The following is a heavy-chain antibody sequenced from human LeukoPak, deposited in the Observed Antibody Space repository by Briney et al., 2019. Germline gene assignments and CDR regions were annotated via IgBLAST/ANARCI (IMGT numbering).Heavy chain of an antibody. Sequence: GGSLRLSCAASGFTFNTHIMNWVRQAPGKGLEWVSYISSRSGTIYYADSVKGRFTISRDNAKNSLYLQMNSLRAEDTAVYYCATEYYGSMSYYDYWGQGTLVTVSS. V-gene: IGHV3-48*04. CDR2: ISSRSGTI. CDR3: ATEYYGSMSYYDY. CDR1: GFTFNTHI. J-gene: IGHJ4*02. D-gene: IGHD3-10*01.